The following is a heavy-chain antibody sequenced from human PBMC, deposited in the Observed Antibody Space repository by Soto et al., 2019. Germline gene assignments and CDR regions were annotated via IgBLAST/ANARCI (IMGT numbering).Heavy chain of an antibody. D-gene: IGHD3-10*01. V-gene: IGHV3-33*01. Sequence: QVQLVESGGGVVQPGRSLRLSCAASGFTFSSYGMHWVRQAPGKGLEWVAVIWYDGSNKYYADSVKGRFTISRDNSKNTLYLQMNSLRAEDTAVYYCAREEVHRVYYYYYGMDVWGQGTTVTVSS. CDR1: GFTFSSYG. J-gene: IGHJ6*02. CDR3: AREEVHRVYYYYYGMDV. CDR2: IWYDGSNK.